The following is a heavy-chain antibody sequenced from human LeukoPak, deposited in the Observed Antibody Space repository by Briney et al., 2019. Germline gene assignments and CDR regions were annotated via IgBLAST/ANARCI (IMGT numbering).Heavy chain of an antibody. J-gene: IGHJ4*02. CDR2: ISGSGGST. V-gene: IGHV3-23*01. Sequence: GGSLTLPCAVSVLTFSSYPMSWVRHAPGEGLEGVSDISGSGGSTYYADSVKRRFTISRDNSKNTLYLQMNSLRAEDTAVYYCAKSRVSVAPHHQFDYWGQGTLVTVSS. D-gene: IGHD6-19*01. CDR1: VLTFSSYP. CDR3: AKSRVSVAPHHQFDY.